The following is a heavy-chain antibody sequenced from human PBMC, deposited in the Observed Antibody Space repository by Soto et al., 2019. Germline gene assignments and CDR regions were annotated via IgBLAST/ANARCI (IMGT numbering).Heavy chain of an antibody. V-gene: IGHV1-18*01. Sequence: ASVKVSCKASGYTFTSYGISWVRQAPGQGLEWMGWISAYNGNANYAQKLQGRATMTTDTSTSTAYMELRSLRSDDTAVYYCAKFFNAGNWFDPWGQGTLVTVSS. CDR2: ISAYNGNA. J-gene: IGHJ5*02. CDR3: AKFFNAGNWFDP. D-gene: IGHD1-1*01. CDR1: GYTFTSYG.